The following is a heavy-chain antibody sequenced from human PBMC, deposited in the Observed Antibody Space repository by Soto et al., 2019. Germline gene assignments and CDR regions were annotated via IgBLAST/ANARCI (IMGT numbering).Heavy chain of an antibody. D-gene: IGHD5-12*01. CDR2: IYYSGST. Sequence: PXESLSVPCTVSGGSISSYYWSWIRQPPGKGLEWIVYIYYSGSTNYNPSLKSRVTISVDTSKNQFSLKLSSVTAADTAVYYCARAHGYKMGWLGYWGQGTLVTVSS. V-gene: IGHV4-59*01. J-gene: IGHJ4*02. CDR3: ARAHGYKMGWLGY. CDR1: GGSISSYY.